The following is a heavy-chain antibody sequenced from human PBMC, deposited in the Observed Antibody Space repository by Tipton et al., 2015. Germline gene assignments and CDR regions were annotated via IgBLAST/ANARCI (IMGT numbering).Heavy chain of an antibody. CDR2: IYYSGTA. D-gene: IGHD2-21*01. J-gene: IGHJ4*02. V-gene: IGHV4-31*03. CDR1: GVSIGSGGYY. CDR3: ARRCGADCYWGYYFDH. Sequence: TLSLTCTVSGVSIGSGGYYWSWIRQHPGKGLEWFGYIYYSGTAYYNPSLKSRVIISVDTSKNQFSLRVNSVNAADTAVYYCARRCGADCYWGYYFDHWGQGTLVNVSS.